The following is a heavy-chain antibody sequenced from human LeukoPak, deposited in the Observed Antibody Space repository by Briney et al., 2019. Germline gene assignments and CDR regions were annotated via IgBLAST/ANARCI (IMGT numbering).Heavy chain of an antibody. CDR1: GFTFSSYS. J-gene: IGHJ3*02. CDR2: ISSSSSYI. Sequence: PGGSLRLSCAASGFTFSSYSMNWVRQAPGKGLEWVSSISSSSSYIYYADSVKGRFTISRDNAENSLYLQMNSLRAEDTAVYYCVRDGTGAEGRAFDIWGQGTMVVVSS. D-gene: IGHD3/OR15-3a*01. CDR3: VRDGTGAEGRAFDI. V-gene: IGHV3-21*01.